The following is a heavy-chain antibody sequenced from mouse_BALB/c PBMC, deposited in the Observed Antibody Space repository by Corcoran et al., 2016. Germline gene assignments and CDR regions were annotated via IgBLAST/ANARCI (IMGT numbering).Heavy chain of an antibody. Sequence: QVQLQQSGAELMKPGASVKISCKATGYTFSSYWIEWVKQRPGHGLEWIGEILPGSGSTNYNEKFKGKATLTADKSSNTAYMQLSSLTSEDSAVYFCARDDGPMDYWGQGTSVTVSS. CDR2: ILPGSGST. J-gene: IGHJ4*01. CDR1: GYTFSSYW. CDR3: ARDDGPMDY. V-gene: IGHV1-9*01. D-gene: IGHD2-3*01.